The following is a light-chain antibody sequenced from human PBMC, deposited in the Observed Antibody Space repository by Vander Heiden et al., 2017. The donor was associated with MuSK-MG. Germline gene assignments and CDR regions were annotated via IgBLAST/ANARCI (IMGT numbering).Light chain of an antibody. CDR2: DAS. V-gene: IGKV1-39*01. Sequence: DIQMTQSPSSLSASVGDRVTLTCRTSQNIRIYLNWYQHKPGKAPKLLISDASSLRSGVPSRFSGSGSGTDFTLTITSLQPEDFATYYCQQSYSNPNTFGQGTQLEIK. J-gene: IGKJ5*01. CDR3: QQSYSNPNT. CDR1: QNIRIY.